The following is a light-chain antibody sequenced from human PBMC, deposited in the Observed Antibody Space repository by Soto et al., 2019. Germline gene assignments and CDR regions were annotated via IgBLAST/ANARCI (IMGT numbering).Light chain of an antibody. CDR2: DAS. J-gene: IGKJ1*01. V-gene: IGKV3-15*01. Sequence: EIVMTQSPATLSVSPGERATLSCRASQSISSNLAWYQQKPGQAPRLLISDASTRATGIPARFSGSGSGTDFTLTISSLQSEDFAIYYCQQYNSWPRTFGQGTKVEIK. CDR1: QSISSN. CDR3: QQYNSWPRT.